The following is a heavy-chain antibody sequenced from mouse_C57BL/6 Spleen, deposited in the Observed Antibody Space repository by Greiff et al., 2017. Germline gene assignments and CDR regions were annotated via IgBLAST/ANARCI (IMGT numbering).Heavy chain of an antibody. J-gene: IGHJ4*01. CDR1: GYSITSGYY. Sequence: VQLKESGPGLVKPSQSLSLTCSVTGYSITSGYYWNWIRQFPGNKLEWMGYISYDGSNNYNPSLKNRISITRDTSKNQFFLKLNSVTTEDTATYYCARDGDYGYYYAMDYWGQGTSVTVSS. CDR2: ISYDGSN. CDR3: ARDGDYGYYYAMDY. V-gene: IGHV3-6*01. D-gene: IGHD2-4*01.